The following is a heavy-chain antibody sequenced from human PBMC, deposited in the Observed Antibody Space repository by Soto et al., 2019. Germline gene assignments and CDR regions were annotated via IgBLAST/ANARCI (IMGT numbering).Heavy chain of an antibody. CDR1: GGSISSYY. D-gene: IGHD6-19*01. V-gene: IGHV4-59*01. CDR3: ARRYSSGFDY. CDR2: IYYSGST. Sequence: SETLSLTCTVSGGSISSYYWSWIRQPPGKGLEWIGYIYYSGSTNYNPSLKSRVTISVDTSKNQFSLKLSSVTAADTAVYYCARRYSSGFDYWGQGTLVTVS. J-gene: IGHJ4*02.